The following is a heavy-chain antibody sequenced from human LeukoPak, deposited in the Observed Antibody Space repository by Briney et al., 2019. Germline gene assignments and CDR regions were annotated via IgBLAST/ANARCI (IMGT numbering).Heavy chain of an antibody. CDR1: GGSFSGCY. D-gene: IGHD3-9*01. Sequence: SETLSLTCAVYGGSFSGCYWSWIRQPPGKGLEWIGEINHSGSTNYNPSLKSRVTISVDTSQNQFSLKLSSVTAADTAMYYCARRRIYHDILTGHYEYYFDYWGQGTLVTVSS. CDR2: INHSGST. J-gene: IGHJ4*02. V-gene: IGHV4-34*01. CDR3: ARRRIYHDILTGHYEYYFDY.